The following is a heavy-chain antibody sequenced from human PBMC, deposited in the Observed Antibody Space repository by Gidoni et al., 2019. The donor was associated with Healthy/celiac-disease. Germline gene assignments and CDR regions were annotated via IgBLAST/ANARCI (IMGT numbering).Heavy chain of an antibody. CDR3: ARWYSSGWPDPPLYYFDY. J-gene: IGHJ4*02. D-gene: IGHD6-19*01. Sequence: EVQLVESGGGLVQPGGSLRLSCAASGFTFSSYSLNWVRQAPGKGLEWVSYISSSSSTIYYADSVKGRFTISRDNAKNSLYLQMNSLRAEDTAVYYCARWYSSGWPDPPLYYFDYWGQGTLVTVSS. CDR2: ISSSSSTI. V-gene: IGHV3-48*01. CDR1: GFTFSSYS.